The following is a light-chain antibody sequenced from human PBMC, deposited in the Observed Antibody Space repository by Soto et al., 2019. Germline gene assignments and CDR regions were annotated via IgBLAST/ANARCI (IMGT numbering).Light chain of an antibody. CDR2: EGS. CDR3: CSYAGSSTLV. J-gene: IGLJ2*01. Sequence: QSALTQPASMSGSPGQSITISCTGTSSDVGSYKFVSWYQQHPVKAPKLMIYEGSKRPSGVSNRFSGSKSGNTASLTISGLQAEDEADYYCCSYAGSSTLVFGGGTKVTVL. V-gene: IGLV2-23*01. CDR1: SSDVGSYKF.